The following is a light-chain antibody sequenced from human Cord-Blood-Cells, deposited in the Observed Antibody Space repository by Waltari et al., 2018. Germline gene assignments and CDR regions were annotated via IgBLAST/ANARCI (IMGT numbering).Light chain of an antibody. CDR1: QSVNSY. J-gene: IGKJ1*01. CDR2: EAS. V-gene: IGKV3-11*01. Sequence: EIVLTQSPATLSLSPGDRATLSCRASQSVNSYLAWYQQKPGQAPRLLIYEASNRATGIPARFSGSGSGTDFTLTISSLEPEDFAVYYCQQRSNWPRTFGQGTKVEIK. CDR3: QQRSNWPRT.